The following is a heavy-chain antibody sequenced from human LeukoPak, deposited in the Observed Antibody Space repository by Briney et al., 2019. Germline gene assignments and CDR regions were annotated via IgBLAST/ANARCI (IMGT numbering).Heavy chain of an antibody. J-gene: IGHJ5*02. CDR2: IKQDGSEK. CDR1: GFTFSSYW. D-gene: IGHD2-2*01. CDR3: ARAGYIVVVPAASLFEP. V-gene: IGHV3-7*01. Sequence: GGSLRLSGAASGFTFSSYWMSWVRQAPGKGLEWVANIKQDGSEKYYVDSVKGRFTISRDNAKNSLYLQMNSLRAEDTAVYYCARAGYIVVVPAASLFEPWGQGTLVTVSS.